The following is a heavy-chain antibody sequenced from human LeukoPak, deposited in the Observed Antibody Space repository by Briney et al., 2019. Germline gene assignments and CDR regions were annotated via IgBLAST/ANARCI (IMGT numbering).Heavy chain of an antibody. Sequence: SETLSLTCAVYGGSVSGYYWGWIRQPPGKGLEWIGEINHSGSTNYNPSLKSRVTISVDTSKNQFSMKLSAVTAADTAVYYCAIGRGYYYDSSGYYTQFDMDYWCQGTLVTVSS. D-gene: IGHD3-22*01. CDR1: GGSVSGYY. V-gene: IGHV4-34*01. CDR2: INHSGST. CDR3: AIGRGYYYDSSGYYTQFDMDY. J-gene: IGHJ4*02.